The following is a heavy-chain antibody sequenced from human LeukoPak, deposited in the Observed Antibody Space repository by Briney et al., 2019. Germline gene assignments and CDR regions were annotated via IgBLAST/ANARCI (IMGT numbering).Heavy chain of an antibody. CDR1: GGSISSYY. J-gene: IGHJ2*01. CDR3: ARDLRDGYANWYFDL. D-gene: IGHD5-24*01. V-gene: IGHV4-59*01. Sequence: PSETLSLTCTVSGGSISSYYWSWIRQPPGKGLEWIGYIYYSGSTNYNPSFKSRVTISVDTSKNQFSLKLSSVTAADTAVYYCARDLRDGYANWYFDLWGRGTLVTVSS. CDR2: IYYSGST.